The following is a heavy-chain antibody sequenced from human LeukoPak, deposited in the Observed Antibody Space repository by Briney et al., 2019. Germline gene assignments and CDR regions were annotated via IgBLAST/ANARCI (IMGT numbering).Heavy chain of an antibody. CDR3: TRRHDYGDYLNWFDP. CDR1: GFNFTSAW. Sequence: GGSLRLSCVASGFNFTSAWMVWVRQAPGKGLEWVGRIKSKTDGGTTDYAAPVKGRFTISRDDSKNTLYLQMNSLKTEDTAVYYCTRRHDYGDYLNWFDPWGQGTLVTVSS. V-gene: IGHV3-15*01. J-gene: IGHJ5*02. CDR2: IKSKTDGGTT. D-gene: IGHD4-17*01.